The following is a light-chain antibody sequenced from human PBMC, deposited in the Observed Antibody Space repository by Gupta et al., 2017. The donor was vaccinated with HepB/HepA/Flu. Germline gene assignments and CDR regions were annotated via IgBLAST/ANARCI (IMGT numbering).Light chain of an antibody. CDR3: QQYKNWPPLFT. Sequence: VMPQSPSTLSVSPGERAIISCRASQSVSSHLAWYQHKPGQAPRLLSYGASTRATGIPARLSGSGAGTEFTRTISSRQSEDFEIYYCQQYKNWPPLFTCGPGTTVDSK. CDR1: QSVSSH. J-gene: IGKJ3*01. CDR2: GAS. V-gene: IGKV3-15*01.